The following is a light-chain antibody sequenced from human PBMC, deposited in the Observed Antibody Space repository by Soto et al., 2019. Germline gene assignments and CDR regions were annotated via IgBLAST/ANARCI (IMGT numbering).Light chain of an antibody. J-gene: IGKJ1*01. V-gene: IGKV1-5*01. CDR3: LQHNSYPLT. CDR2: AAS. Sequence: DIQMTQSPSTLSASVGDRVTITCRASQTIGTWLAWYQQKPGKAPKRLIYAASSLQSGVPSRFSGSGSGTEFTLTISSLQPEDFATYYCLQHNSYPLTFGQGTKVDIK. CDR1: QTIGTW.